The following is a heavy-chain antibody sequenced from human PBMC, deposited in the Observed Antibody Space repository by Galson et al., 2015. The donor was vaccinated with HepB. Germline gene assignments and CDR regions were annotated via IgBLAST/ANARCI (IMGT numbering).Heavy chain of an antibody. D-gene: IGHD2-15*01. CDR2: IYWDDDK. Sequence: PALVKPTQTLTLTCTFSGFSLSTSGVGVGWIRQPPGKALEWLALIYWDDDKRYSPSLKSRLTITKDTSKNQVVLTMTNMDPVDTATYYCAHSVVAATPLEYFDYWGQGTLVTVSS. V-gene: IGHV2-5*02. CDR3: AHSVVAATPLEYFDY. CDR1: GFSLSTSGVG. J-gene: IGHJ4*02.